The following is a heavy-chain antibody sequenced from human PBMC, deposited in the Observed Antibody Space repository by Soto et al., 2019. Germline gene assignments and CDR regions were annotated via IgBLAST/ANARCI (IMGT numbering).Heavy chain of an antibody. V-gene: IGHV4-59*08. CDR3: AKYFVVGTENDDYYYYYMDV. Sequence: SETLSLTCTVSGGSISSYYWSWIRQPPGKGLEWIGYIYYSGSTNYNPSLKSRVTISVDTSKNQFSLKLSSVTAADTAVYYCAKYFVVGTENDDYYYYYMDVWGKGTTVTVSS. J-gene: IGHJ6*03. D-gene: IGHD3-9*01. CDR2: IYYSGST. CDR1: GGSISSYY.